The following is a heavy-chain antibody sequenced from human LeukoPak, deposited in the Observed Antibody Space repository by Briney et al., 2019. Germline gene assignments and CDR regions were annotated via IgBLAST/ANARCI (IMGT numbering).Heavy chain of an antibody. CDR1: GFIFSNYW. CDR2: IKQDGSKT. Sequence: GGSLRLSXAASGFIFSNYWMTWARQAPGKGLEWVANIKQDGSKTPYVDSVKGRFTISRDNAKNSLYLQMNSLRAEDTAVYYCAGPPQAGPFDYWGQGILVTVSS. CDR3: AGPPQAGPFDY. V-gene: IGHV3-7*01. D-gene: IGHD6-19*01. J-gene: IGHJ4*02.